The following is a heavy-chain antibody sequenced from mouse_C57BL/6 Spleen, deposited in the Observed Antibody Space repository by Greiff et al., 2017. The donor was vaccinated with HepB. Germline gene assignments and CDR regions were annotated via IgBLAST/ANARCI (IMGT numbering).Heavy chain of an antibody. Sequence: VQLQQSGPELVKPGASVKISCKASGYAFSSSWMNWVKQRPGKGLEWIGRIYPGDGDTNYNGKFKGKATLTADKSSSTAYMQLSSLTSEDSAVYFCARSVLRPVEGFDYWGQGTTLTVSS. CDR3: ARSVLRPVEGFDY. V-gene: IGHV1-82*01. D-gene: IGHD1-2*01. CDR1: GYAFSSSW. J-gene: IGHJ2*01. CDR2: IYPGDGDT.